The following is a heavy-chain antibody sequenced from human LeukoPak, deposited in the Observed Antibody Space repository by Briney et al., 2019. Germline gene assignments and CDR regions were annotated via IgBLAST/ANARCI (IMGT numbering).Heavy chain of an antibody. Sequence: GGSLRLSCAASGFTFSSYAMHWVRQAPGKGLEWVAVISYDGSNKYYADSVKGRFTISRDNSKNTLYLQMNSLRAEDTAVYYCAKGSGGSCYSSVDCWGQGTLVTVSS. D-gene: IGHD2-15*01. CDR1: GFTFSSYA. V-gene: IGHV3-30-3*01. CDR2: ISYDGSNK. J-gene: IGHJ4*02. CDR3: AKGSGGSCYSSVDC.